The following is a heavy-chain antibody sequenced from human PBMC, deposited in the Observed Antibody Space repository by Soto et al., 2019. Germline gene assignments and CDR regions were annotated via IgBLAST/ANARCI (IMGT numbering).Heavy chain of an antibody. Sequence: PGGSLRLSCAASGFTFSSYSMNWVRQAPGKGLEWVSYISSSSSTIYYADSVKGRFTISRDNAKNSLYLQMNSLRDEDTAVYYCARGVHSSSRGLLYYFDYWGQGTLVTVSS. V-gene: IGHV3-48*02. CDR1: GFTFSSYS. CDR3: ARGVHSSSRGLLYYFDY. J-gene: IGHJ4*02. D-gene: IGHD6-6*01. CDR2: ISSSSSTI.